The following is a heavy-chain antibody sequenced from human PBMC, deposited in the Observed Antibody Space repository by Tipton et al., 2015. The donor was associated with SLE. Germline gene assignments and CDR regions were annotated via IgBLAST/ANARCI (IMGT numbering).Heavy chain of an antibody. V-gene: IGHV4-39*07. CDR2: IYYSGST. CDR1: GGSISSSSYY. Sequence: TLSLTCTVSGGSISSSSYYWGWIRQPPGKGLEWIGSIYYSGSTYYNPSLKSRVTISVDTSKNQFSLKLSSVTAADTAVYYCARPRPGYDSSGYYLGDYFDYWGQGTLVTVSS. CDR3: ARPRPGYDSSGYYLGDYFDY. J-gene: IGHJ4*02. D-gene: IGHD3-22*01.